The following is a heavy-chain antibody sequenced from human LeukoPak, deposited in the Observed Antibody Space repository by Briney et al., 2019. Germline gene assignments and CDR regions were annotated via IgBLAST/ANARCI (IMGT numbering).Heavy chain of an antibody. Sequence: PGGSLRLSCAASGFTFSDYYMSWIRQAPGKGLEWVSYISSSGSTIYYADSVKGRFTVSRDNAKNSLYLQMNSLRAEDTAVYYCARDRRHLRGYFDLWGRGTLVTVSS. V-gene: IGHV3-11*01. CDR1: GFTFSDYY. J-gene: IGHJ2*01. CDR2: ISSSGSTI. CDR3: ARDRRHLRGYFDL.